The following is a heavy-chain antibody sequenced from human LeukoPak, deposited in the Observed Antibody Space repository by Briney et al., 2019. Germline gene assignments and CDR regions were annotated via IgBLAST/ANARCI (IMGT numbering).Heavy chain of an antibody. CDR2: ISWNSGSI. V-gene: IGHV3-9*01. D-gene: IGHD3-16*01. Sequence: GRSLRLSCAASGFTFDDYAMHWVRQAPGKGLEWVSGISWNSGSIGYADSVKGRFTISRDNAKNSLYLQMNSLRAEDTAVYYCAALGGGADYGYWGQGTLVTVSS. J-gene: IGHJ4*02. CDR1: GFTFDDYA. CDR3: AALGGGADYGY.